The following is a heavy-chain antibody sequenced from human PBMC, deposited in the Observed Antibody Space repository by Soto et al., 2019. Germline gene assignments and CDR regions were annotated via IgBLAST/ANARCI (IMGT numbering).Heavy chain of an antibody. CDR1: GYTFTGYY. CDR3: AVEDGYNLFDY. CDR2: INPSGGST. D-gene: IGHD5-12*01. J-gene: IGHJ4*02. Sequence: ASVKVSCKASGYTFTGYYMHWVRQAPGQGLEWMGIINPSGGSTSYAQKFQGRVTMTRDTSTSTVYMELSSLRSGDTAVYYCAVEDGYNLFDYWGQGTLVTVSS. V-gene: IGHV1-46*01.